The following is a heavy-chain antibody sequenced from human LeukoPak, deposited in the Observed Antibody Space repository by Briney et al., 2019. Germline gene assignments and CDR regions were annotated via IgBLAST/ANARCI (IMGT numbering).Heavy chain of an antibody. D-gene: IGHD1-26*01. CDR2: IYTSGST. J-gene: IGHJ4*02. CDR3: ASTVGSRELDY. CDR1: DGSISSGSYY. V-gene: IGHV4-61*02. Sequence: SETLSLTCTVSDGSISSGSYYWSWIRQPAGKGLEWIGRIYTSGSTNYNPSLKSRVTISVDTSKNQFSLKLSSVTAADTAVYYCASTVGSRELDYWGQGTLVTVSS.